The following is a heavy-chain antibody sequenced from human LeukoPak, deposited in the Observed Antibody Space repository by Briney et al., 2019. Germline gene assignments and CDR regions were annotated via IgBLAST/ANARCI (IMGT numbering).Heavy chain of an antibody. D-gene: IGHD6-19*01. Sequence: PGGSLRLSCAASGFTFNSFAFTWVRQAPGRGLEWVSAINVRGDGTYYAESVRGRFTISRDNSKNTLYLQMNSLRAEDTALYYCEKDYRYGSAWGPGTLVVVSS. J-gene: IGHJ5*02. CDR1: GFTFNSFA. CDR2: INVRGDGT. V-gene: IGHV3-23*01. CDR3: EKDYRYGSA.